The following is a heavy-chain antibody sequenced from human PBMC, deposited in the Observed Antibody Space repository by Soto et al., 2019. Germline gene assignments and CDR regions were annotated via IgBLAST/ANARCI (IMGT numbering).Heavy chain of an antibody. CDR2: IYYSGRT. D-gene: IGHD4-4*01. J-gene: IGHJ6*02. CDR1: GGSISSVGYY. V-gene: IGHV4-31*03. CDR3: AREKYSNAPFYYYYGMDV. Sequence: QVQLQESGPGLVKPSQTLSLTCTVSGGSISSVGYYWSWIRQHPGKGLEWIGYIYYSGRTYYNPSLKSRVTISVDTSKNQFSLKLSSVTAADTAVYYCAREKYSNAPFYYYYGMDVWGQGTTVTVSS.